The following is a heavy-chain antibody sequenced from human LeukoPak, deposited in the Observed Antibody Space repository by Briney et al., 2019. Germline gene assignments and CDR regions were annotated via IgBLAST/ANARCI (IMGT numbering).Heavy chain of an antibody. Sequence: GGSLRLSCAASGFTFSSSDMHWGRQATGKGLEGVSAIDTAGNTFYPRSVKGRFTISRENAKNSLYLQMNNVRAGDTAVYYCARTSKVTSVMDIWGQGTMVTVSS. CDR1: GFTFSSSD. CDR2: IDTAGNT. V-gene: IGHV3-13*04. D-gene: IGHD3-16*01. CDR3: ARTSKVTSVMDI. J-gene: IGHJ3*02.